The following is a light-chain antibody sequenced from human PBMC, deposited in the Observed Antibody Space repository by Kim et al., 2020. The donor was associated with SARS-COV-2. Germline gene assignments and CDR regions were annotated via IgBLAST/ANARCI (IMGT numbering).Light chain of an antibody. J-gene: IGLJ2*01. V-gene: IGLV2-14*03. Sequence: GQSITFSGTGTSSDIGGYNFVSWYQQHPGKAPKHMIYDGSNRPSGVSDRFPGSKSGNTASLTISGLQAEDEADYYCSSYTSSTTLIFGGATQLTVL. CDR1: SSDIGGYNF. CDR2: DGS. CDR3: SSYTSSTTLI.